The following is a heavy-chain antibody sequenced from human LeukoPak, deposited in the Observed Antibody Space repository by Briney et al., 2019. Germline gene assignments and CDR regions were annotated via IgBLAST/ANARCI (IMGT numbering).Heavy chain of an antibody. V-gene: IGHV3-66*04. D-gene: IGHD4-23*01. J-gene: IGHJ5*02. CDR3: ARLVTGTTVINSGWFDP. Sequence: GGSLRLSCAASGITVSGNYMAWVRQAPGKGLEWASVIYSGGNTYHADSVKGRFNISRDNSKNTVYLQMNGLRVEDTAVYYCARLVTGTTVINSGWFDPWGRGTLVTVSS. CDR1: GITVSGNY. CDR2: IYSGGNT.